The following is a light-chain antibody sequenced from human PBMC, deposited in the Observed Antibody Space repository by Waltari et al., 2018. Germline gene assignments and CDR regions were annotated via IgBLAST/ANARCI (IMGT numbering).Light chain of an antibody. V-gene: IGKV1-5*01. CDR2: DAS. CDR3: QQYNTYPWT. CDR1: QGISSW. Sequence: DIQMTQSPSTVSASVGDRVTITCRASQGISSWLAWYQQKPGKAPKLLIYDASSLESGVPSRFSGSGSRTEFTLTISSLQPDDFAAYYCQQYNTYPWTFGQGTKVEIK. J-gene: IGKJ1*01.